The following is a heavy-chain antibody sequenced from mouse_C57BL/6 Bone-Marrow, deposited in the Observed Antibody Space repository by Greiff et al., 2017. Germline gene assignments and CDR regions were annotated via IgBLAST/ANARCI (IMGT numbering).Heavy chain of an antibody. V-gene: IGHV1-69*01. CDR3: AREPIYYDYDGYYFDY. D-gene: IGHD2-4*01. CDR2: IDPSDSYT. J-gene: IGHJ2*01. CDR1: GYTFTSYW. Sequence: QVQLQQPGAELVMPGASVKLSCKASGYTFTSYWMHWVKQRPGQGLEWIGEIDPSDSYTNYNQKFKGKSTLTVDKSSSTAYMQLSSLTSDDSAVYYCAREPIYYDYDGYYFDYWGQGTTLTVSS.